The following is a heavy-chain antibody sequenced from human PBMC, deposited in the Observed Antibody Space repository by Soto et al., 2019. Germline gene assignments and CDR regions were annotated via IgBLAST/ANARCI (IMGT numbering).Heavy chain of an antibody. V-gene: IGHV4-38-2*02. D-gene: IGHD3-16*01. CDR3: ARVAFGLIDY. CDR2: MYHSGTT. Sequence: SETLSLTCTVYNYSISSGYYWGWIRQSPGEGLEWIVSMYHSGTTYYNPSLKSRVTISIDTSKNQFSLKFTSVTSADTAVYFCARVAFGLIDYWGQGTLVTVSS. CDR1: NYSISSGYY. J-gene: IGHJ4*02.